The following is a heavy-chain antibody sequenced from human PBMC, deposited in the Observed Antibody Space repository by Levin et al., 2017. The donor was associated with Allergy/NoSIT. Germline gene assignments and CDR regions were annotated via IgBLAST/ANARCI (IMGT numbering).Heavy chain of an antibody. J-gene: IGHJ4*02. Sequence: GESLRLSCAASGFTFSNYYMHWVRQAPGKGLVWVSRVFSDGSITDYADSVKGRFTISRDNARNTLYLQMNSLRAEDTAVYYCARGGCSSTSCLDNWGQGILVTVSS. CDR2: VFSDGSIT. CDR1: GFTFSNYY. V-gene: IGHV3-74*01. D-gene: IGHD2-2*01. CDR3: ARGGCSSTSCLDN.